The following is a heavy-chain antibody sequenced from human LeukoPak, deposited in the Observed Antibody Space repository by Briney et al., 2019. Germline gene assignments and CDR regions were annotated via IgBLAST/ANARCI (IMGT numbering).Heavy chain of an antibody. Sequence: GGSLRLSCAASGFTFSNYAMSWVRQAPGKGLEWVSGISNSGGSTYYADSVKGRFTISRDNSKNTLYLQMTSLRAEDTAVYYCAKGWGGFDSWGQGTLVTVSS. D-gene: IGHD3-16*01. CDR2: ISNSGGST. CDR3: AKGWGGFDS. CDR1: GFTFSNYA. V-gene: IGHV3-23*01. J-gene: IGHJ4*02.